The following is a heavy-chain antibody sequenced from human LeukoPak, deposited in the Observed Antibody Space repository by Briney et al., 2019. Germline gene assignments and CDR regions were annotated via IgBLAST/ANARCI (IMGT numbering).Heavy chain of an antibody. CDR3: ARDPIEYSSSRGLDAFDI. CDR1: GFTFSSYS. CDR2: ISSSSSYI. J-gene: IGHJ3*02. D-gene: IGHD6-6*01. V-gene: IGHV3-21*01. Sequence: PGGSLRLSCAASGFTFSSYSMNWVRQAPGKGLEWVSSISSSSSYIYYADSVKGRFTISRDNAKSSLYLQMNSLRAEDTAVYYCARDPIEYSSSRGLDAFDIWGQGTMVTVSS.